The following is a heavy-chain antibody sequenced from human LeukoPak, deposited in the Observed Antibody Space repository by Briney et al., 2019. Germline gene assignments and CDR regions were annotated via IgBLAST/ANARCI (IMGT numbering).Heavy chain of an antibody. CDR3: VREILYCSGGSCYRGPFDN. CDR2: IYYSGST. D-gene: IGHD2-15*01. J-gene: IGHJ4*02. V-gene: IGHV4-59*12. CDR1: GGSITSYY. Sequence: PSETLSLTCTVSGGSITSYYWNWIRQPPGTGLEWIGYIYYSGSTNYNPSLKSRVTISVDTSKNQFSLKLNSVTAADTAVYYCVREILYCSGGSCYRGPFDNWGQGTLVTVSA.